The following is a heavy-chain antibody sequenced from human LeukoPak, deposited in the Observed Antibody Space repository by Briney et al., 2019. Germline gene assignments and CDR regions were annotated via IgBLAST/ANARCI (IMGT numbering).Heavy chain of an antibody. Sequence: GASVKVSCKASGGTFSSYAISWVRQAPGQGLEWMGGIIPILGTANYAQKFQGRVTITTDESTSTAYMELSSLRSEDTAVYYCARGPPIVGAKGEFDYWGQGTLVTVSS. CDR2: IIPILGTA. CDR3: ARGPPIVGAKGEFDY. CDR1: GGTFSSYA. V-gene: IGHV1-69*05. J-gene: IGHJ4*02. D-gene: IGHD1-26*01.